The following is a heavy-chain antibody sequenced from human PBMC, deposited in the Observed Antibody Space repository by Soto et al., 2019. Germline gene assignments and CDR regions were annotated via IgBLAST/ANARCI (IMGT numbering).Heavy chain of an antibody. Sequence: SETLSLTCTVSGGSISSGGYYWSWIRQHPGKGLEWIGYIYYSGSTYYNPSLKSRVTISVDTSKNQFSLKLSSVTAADTAVYYCARVSREPTNSKFDPCGQGTLVTVYS. D-gene: IGHD6-13*01. J-gene: IGHJ5*02. V-gene: IGHV4-31*03. CDR2: IYYSGST. CDR1: GGSISSGGYY. CDR3: ARVSREPTNSKFDP.